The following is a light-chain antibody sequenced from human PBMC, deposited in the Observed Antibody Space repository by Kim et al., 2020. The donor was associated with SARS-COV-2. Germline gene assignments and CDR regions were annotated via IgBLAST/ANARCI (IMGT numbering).Light chain of an antibody. CDR1: QSLYYNY. CDR3: QQYSTSPMYT. CDR2: AAS. J-gene: IGKJ2*01. V-gene: IGKV3-20*01. Sequence: EIVLTQSPGTLSLSPGERATLSCRASQSLYYNYLAWYQQKSGQAPRLLIYAASTRATGIPDRFSGSGSGADFTLTINRLEPDDFAVYHCQQYSTSPMYTFGQGTKLEIK.